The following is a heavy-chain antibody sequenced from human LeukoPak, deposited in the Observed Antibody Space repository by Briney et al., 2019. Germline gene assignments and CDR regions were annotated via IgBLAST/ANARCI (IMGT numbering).Heavy chain of an antibody. J-gene: IGHJ1*01. V-gene: IGHV4-59*01. CDR3: ARVASMRYFQH. CDR2: IYYSGST. Sequence: SETLSLTCTVSGGSISSYYWSWIRQPPGKGLEWIGYIYYSGSTNYNPSLKSRVTISVDTSKNQFSLKLSSVTAADTAVYYCARVASMRYFQHWGQGTLVTVSS. D-gene: IGHD2/OR15-2a*01. CDR1: GGSISSYY.